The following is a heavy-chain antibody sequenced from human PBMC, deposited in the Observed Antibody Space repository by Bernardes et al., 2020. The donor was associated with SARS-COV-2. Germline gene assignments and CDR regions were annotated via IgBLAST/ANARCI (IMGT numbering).Heavy chain of an antibody. CDR1: GYSFTSYG. CDR2: ISTSYGNT. Sequence: ASVKVSCRASGYSFTSYGISWVRQAPAQGLQWMGWISTSYGNTHYAENSQDRVTLTADTSTHIAYMELRSLRFDDTAVYYCARDEYYVSINYRRASEGDYWGQGTLVTVSS. CDR3: ARDEYYVSINYRRASEGDY. V-gene: IGHV1-18*01. D-gene: IGHD3-10*01. J-gene: IGHJ4*02.